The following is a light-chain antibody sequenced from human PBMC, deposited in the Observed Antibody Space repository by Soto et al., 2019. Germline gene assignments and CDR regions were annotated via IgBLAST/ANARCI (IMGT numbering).Light chain of an antibody. J-gene: IGKJ1*01. CDR2: GAS. V-gene: IGKV3-15*01. CDR1: QSVSSN. Sequence: EIVMTHSPATLSVSPGERSTLSFRASQSVSSNLAWYQQKPGQAPRLLIYGASTRATVIPARFSGSGSGTEFTITIRSLQSEDFAVYYCKQYNNWPRTFGQGNKVDI. CDR3: KQYNNWPRT.